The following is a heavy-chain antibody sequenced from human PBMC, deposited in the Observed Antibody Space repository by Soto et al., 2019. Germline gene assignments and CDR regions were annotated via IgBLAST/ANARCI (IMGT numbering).Heavy chain of an antibody. CDR1: GGSISSSNW. D-gene: IGHD3-10*01. CDR3: ARVWGGAFDI. V-gene: IGHV4-4*02. CDR2: IYHSGST. Sequence: SETLSLTCAVSGGSISSSNWWSWVRQPPGKGLEWNGEIYHSGSTNYNPTLKSRDTISVDTSKNHFSLKLSSVTAADTAVYYCARVWGGAFDIWGQGTMVT. J-gene: IGHJ3*02.